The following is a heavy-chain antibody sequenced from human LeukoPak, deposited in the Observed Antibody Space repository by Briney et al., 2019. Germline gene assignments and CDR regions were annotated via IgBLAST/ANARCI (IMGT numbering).Heavy chain of an antibody. CDR2: MNPNSGNT. Sequence: GASVKVSCKAPGYTFTSYDINWVRQATGQGLEWMGWMNPNSGNTGYAQKFQGRVTITRNTSISTAYMELRSLRSDDTAVYYCARVAHDYGEFIAYYMDVWGKGTTVTVSS. J-gene: IGHJ6*03. D-gene: IGHD4-17*01. V-gene: IGHV1-8*03. CDR3: ARVAHDYGEFIAYYMDV. CDR1: GYTFTSYD.